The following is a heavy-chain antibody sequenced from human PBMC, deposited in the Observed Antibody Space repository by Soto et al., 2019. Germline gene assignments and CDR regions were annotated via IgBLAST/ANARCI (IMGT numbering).Heavy chain of an antibody. CDR2: IYYSGST. CDR3: ARGKGRVVPAACDY. CDR1: GGSISSGGYY. Sequence: PWETLSLTCTVSGGSISSGGYYWSWIRQHPGKGLEWIGYIYYSGSTYYNPSLKSRVTISVDTSKNQFSLKLSSVTAADTAVYYCARGKGRVVPAACDYWGQGTLVTVSS. J-gene: IGHJ4*02. V-gene: IGHV4-31*03. D-gene: IGHD2-2*01.